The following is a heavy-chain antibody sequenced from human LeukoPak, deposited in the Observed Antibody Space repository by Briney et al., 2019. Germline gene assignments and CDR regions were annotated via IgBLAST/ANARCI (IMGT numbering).Heavy chain of an antibody. D-gene: IGHD4-11*01. CDR1: GFTVSANY. CDR2: IYGGGTT. J-gene: IGHJ4*02. Sequence: GGSLRLSCAASGFTVSANYMSWVRQAPGKGLEWVSVIYGGGTTYYADSVKGRFIISRDNSKNTLYLQMNSLRAEDTAVYYCARGGGDYNPFDYWGQGTLATVSS. V-gene: IGHV3-66*01. CDR3: ARGGGDYNPFDY.